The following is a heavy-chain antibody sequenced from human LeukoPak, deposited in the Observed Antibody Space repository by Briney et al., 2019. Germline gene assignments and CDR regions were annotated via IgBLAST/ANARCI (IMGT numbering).Heavy chain of an antibody. CDR3: AKDVTGGIAAAAYHFDY. CDR1: GFTFSGYG. J-gene: IGHJ4*02. V-gene: IGHV3-33*06. D-gene: IGHD6-13*01. Sequence: TGGSLRLSCAASGFTFSGYGMHWVRQAPGKGLEWVTVIWSDGSNKYYADSVKGRFTISRDNSKNTLYLQMNSLRAEDTAVYYCAKDVTGGIAAAAYHFDYWGQGTLVTVSS. CDR2: IWSDGSNK.